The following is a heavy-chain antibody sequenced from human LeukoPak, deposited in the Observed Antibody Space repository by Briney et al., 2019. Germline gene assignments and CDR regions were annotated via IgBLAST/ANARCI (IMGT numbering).Heavy chain of an antibody. Sequence: PSETLPLTCIVSNYSISSDYYWGWIRQPPGKGLEWIGEINHSGSTNYNPSLKSRVTISVDTSKNQFSLKLSPVTAADTAVYYCARTDYNYYDSSGLSSYYYYMDVWGKGTTVTISS. V-gene: IGHV4-38-2*02. J-gene: IGHJ6*03. CDR2: INHSGST. CDR1: NYSISSDYY. D-gene: IGHD3-22*01. CDR3: ARTDYNYYDSSGLSSYYYYMDV.